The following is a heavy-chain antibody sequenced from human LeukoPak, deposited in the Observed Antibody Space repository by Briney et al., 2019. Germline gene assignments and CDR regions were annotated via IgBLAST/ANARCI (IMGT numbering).Heavy chain of an antibody. V-gene: IGHV4-34*01. D-gene: IGHD3-10*01. CDR2: INHSGST. CDR1: GGSFSGYY. J-gene: IGHJ4*02. Sequence: SETLSLTCAVYGGSFSGYYWSWIRQPPGKGLEWIGEINHSGSTNYNPSLKSRVTISVDTSKNQFSLKLSSVTAADTAVYYCARGHPEYFGSGSYYFDYWGQGTLVTVSS. CDR3: ARGHPEYFGSGSYYFDY.